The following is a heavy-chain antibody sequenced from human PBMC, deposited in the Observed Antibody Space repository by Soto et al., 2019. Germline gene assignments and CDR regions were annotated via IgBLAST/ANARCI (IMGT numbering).Heavy chain of an antibody. CDR3: ASTDGEFQSPYCYCYGMDV. D-gene: IGHD4-17*01. J-gene: IGHJ6*02. V-gene: IGHV4-61*01. CDR2: IYYSGST. Sequence: QVQLQESGPGLVKPSETLSLTCTVSGGSVSSGSYYWSWIRQPPGKGLEWIGYIYYSGSTNYNPSLKSRGSISVDTSKNQFSLKLSSVTAADTAVYYCASTDGEFQSPYCYCYGMDVWGQGTTVTVSS. CDR1: GGSVSSGSYY.